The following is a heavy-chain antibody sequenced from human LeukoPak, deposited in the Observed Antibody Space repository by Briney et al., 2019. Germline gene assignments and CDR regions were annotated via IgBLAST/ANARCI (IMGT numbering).Heavy chain of an antibody. CDR1: GGSISSYY. D-gene: IGHD3-3*01. CDR2: IYYSGST. Sequence: PSETLSLTCTVSGGSISSYYWSWIRQPPGKGLEWIGYIYYSGSTNYNPSLKSRVTTTVDTSKNQFSLKLSSVTAADTAVYYCARVNDFWSGYYTERGGFDYWGQGTLVTVSS. CDR3: ARVNDFWSGYYTERGGFDY. J-gene: IGHJ4*02. V-gene: IGHV4-59*01.